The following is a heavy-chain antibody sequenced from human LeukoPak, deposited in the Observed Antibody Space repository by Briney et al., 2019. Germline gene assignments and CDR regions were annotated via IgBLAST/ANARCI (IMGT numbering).Heavy chain of an antibody. D-gene: IGHD3-9*01. CDR3: AKDIAVGYYDILTAFDI. CDR1: GFTLDDYA. J-gene: IGHJ3*02. Sequence: GGSLRLSCAASGFTLDDYAMHWVRQAPGKGLEWVSGISWNSGSIGYADSVKGRFTISRDNAKNSLYLQMHSLRAEDTALYYCAKDIAVGYYDILTAFDIWGQGTMVTVSS. CDR2: ISWNSGSI. V-gene: IGHV3-9*01.